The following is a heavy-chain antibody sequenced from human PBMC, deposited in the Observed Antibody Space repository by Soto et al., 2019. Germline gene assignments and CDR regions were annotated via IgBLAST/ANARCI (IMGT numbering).Heavy chain of an antibody. J-gene: IGHJ2*01. D-gene: IGHD3-16*01. Sequence: KGRELVSYIFVDGSTYHADSVRVRFSISRDTSKNALFLQMKNLRAEDTAVYYCARDGGVFFFQAEDGIRDTVPVSAFLLNRSSDL. CDR2: IFVDGST. CDR3: ARDGGVFFFQAEDGIRDTVPVSAFLLNRSSDL. V-gene: IGHV3-53*01.